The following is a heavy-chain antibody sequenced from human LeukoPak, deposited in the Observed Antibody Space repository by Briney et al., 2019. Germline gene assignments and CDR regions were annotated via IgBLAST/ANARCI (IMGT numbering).Heavy chain of an antibody. D-gene: IGHD1-1*01. J-gene: IGHJ4*02. CDR1: GGSISSYY. CDR3: AGGVGDGNDRYFDY. CDR2: IYYSGST. V-gene: IGHV4-59*01. Sequence: PSETLSLTCTVSGGSISSYYWSWIRQPPGKGLEWIGYIYYSGSTNYNPSLKSRVTISVDTSKNQFSLKLSSVTAADTAVYYCAGGVGDGNDRYFDYWGRGTLVTASS.